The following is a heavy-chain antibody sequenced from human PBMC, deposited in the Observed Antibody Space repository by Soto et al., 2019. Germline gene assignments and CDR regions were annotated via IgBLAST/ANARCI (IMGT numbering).Heavy chain of an antibody. J-gene: IGHJ3*02. Sequence: QVQLVESGGGVVQPGRSLRLSCAASGFTCSNFGMHWVRQAPGKGLEWVALISYDGGNKYYADSVKGRFTISRDKSKDTVYLQMSSLRAEDTAVYYCAKDKLSSTDAFDSWGQGTMVTVSS. CDR3: AKDKLSSTDAFDS. V-gene: IGHV3-30*18. CDR1: GFTCSNFG. CDR2: ISYDGGNK.